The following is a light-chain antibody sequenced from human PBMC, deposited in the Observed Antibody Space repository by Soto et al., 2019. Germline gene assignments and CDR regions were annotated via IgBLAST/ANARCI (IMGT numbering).Light chain of an antibody. CDR2: EVS. Sequence: QSVLTQPASVSGSPGQSITISCTGTSSDVGAYKYVSWYQQHPGKAPKLLIFEVSDRPSGVSNRFSGSKSGNTASLTISGLQAEDEADYFCSSFTTYSSYVFGTGTNVT. J-gene: IGLJ1*01. CDR1: SSDVGAYKY. V-gene: IGLV2-14*01. CDR3: SSFTTYSSYV.